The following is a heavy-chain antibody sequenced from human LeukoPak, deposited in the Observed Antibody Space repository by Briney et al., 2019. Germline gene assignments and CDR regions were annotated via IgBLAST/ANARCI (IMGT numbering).Heavy chain of an antibody. J-gene: IGHJ4*02. Sequence: SETLSLTCTVSGGSISSSSYYWGWIRQPPGKGLEWIGSIYHSGSTYYNMSLKSRVTISVDTSKNQFSLKLSSVTAADTAVYYCARHSITFGFGHFDYWGQGTLVTVSS. V-gene: IGHV4-39*01. D-gene: IGHD3-16*01. CDR3: ARHSITFGFGHFDY. CDR2: IYHSGST. CDR1: GGSISSSSYY.